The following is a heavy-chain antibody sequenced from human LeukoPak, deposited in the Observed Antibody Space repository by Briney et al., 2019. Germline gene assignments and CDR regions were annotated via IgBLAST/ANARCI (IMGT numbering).Heavy chain of an antibody. CDR1: GGSFSGYY. J-gene: IGHJ4*02. CDR2: ISHSGST. Sequence: SETLSLTCAVYGGSFSGYYWSWIRRPPGKGLEWIGEISHSGSTNYNPSLKSRVTISVDTSKSQFSLKLTSVTAADTAVYYCASAITIFGVVIRGADYWGQGTLVTVSS. D-gene: IGHD3-3*01. CDR3: ASAITIFGVVIRGADY. V-gene: IGHV4-34*01.